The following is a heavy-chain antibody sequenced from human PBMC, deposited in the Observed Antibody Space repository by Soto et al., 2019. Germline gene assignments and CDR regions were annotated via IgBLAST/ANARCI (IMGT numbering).Heavy chain of an antibody. J-gene: IGHJ4*02. D-gene: IGHD3-16*02. V-gene: IGHV1-58*02. CDR1: GFTFTSSA. Sequence: SVKVSCKASGFTFTSSAMQWVRQARGQRLEWIGWIVVGSGNTNYAQKFQERVTITRDMSTSTAYMELSSLRSEDTAVYYCAAAILGELSLPLQFDYWGQGALVTVSS. CDR3: AAAILGELSLPLQFDY. CDR2: IVVGSGNT.